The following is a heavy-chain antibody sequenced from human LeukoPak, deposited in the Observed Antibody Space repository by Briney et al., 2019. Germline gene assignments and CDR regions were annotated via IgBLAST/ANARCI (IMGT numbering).Heavy chain of an antibody. CDR3: ARKGGGRDGMDV. CDR1: GYTFTDYY. J-gene: IGHJ6*02. V-gene: IGHV1-2*02. Sequence: GASVNVSCRASGYTFTDYYMHWVRQAPGQGLEWMGWLNPNTLVTKYAQHFQGRVSMTWDTSISTGYMDLHSLTSDDTAVYYRARKGGGRDGMDVWGQGTTVTVSS. CDR2: LNPNTLVT. D-gene: IGHD2-15*01.